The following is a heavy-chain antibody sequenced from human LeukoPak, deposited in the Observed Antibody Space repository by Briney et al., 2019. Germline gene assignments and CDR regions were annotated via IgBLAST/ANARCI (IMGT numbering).Heavy chain of an antibody. Sequence: GGSLRLSCAASGFTFSSYGMHWVRQAPGKGLKWVAFIRYDGSHKYYADSVEGRFTISRDSSKNTLYLQMNSLRAEDTALYYCAKDRRYQLRDTTMVTDFDYWGQGTLSPSPQ. V-gene: IGHV3-30*02. J-gene: IGHJ4*02. CDR3: AKDRRYQLRDTTMVTDFDY. CDR2: IRYDGSHK. D-gene: IGHD5-18*01. CDR1: GFTFSSYG.